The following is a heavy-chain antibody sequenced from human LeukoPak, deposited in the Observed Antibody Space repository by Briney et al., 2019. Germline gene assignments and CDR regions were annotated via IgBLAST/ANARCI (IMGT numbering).Heavy chain of an antibody. J-gene: IGHJ3*02. CDR3: ASPTTVTTSAYRAFDI. CDR2: INHSGSA. V-gene: IGHV4-34*01. D-gene: IGHD4-17*01. Sequence: SETLSLTCAVYGGSFSDNYWSWIRQPPGKGLEWIGEINHSGSANYSPSLRSRVTISVDTSKNQFSLNLRSVTAADTAVYYCASPTTVTTSAYRAFDIWGQGTTVTVSA. CDR1: GGSFSDNY.